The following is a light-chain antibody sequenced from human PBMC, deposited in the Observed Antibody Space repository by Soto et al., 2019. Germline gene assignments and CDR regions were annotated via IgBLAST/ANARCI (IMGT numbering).Light chain of an antibody. V-gene: IGLV2-14*01. CDR2: EVN. J-gene: IGLJ3*02. Sequence: QSALTQPASVSVSLGQSITISCTGTSSDVGGYDYVSWYRQHPGKVPKLIIYEVNKRPSGVSNRFSGSKSANTASLTISGLQADDEADYYCSSFTSSSTQVFGGGTKLTVL. CDR1: SSDVGGYDY. CDR3: SSFTSSSTQV.